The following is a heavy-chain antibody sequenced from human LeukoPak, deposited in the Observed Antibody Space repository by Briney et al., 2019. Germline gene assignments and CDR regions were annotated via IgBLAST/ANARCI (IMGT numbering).Heavy chain of an antibody. Sequence: PGGSLRLSCAASGFTFDDYAMHWVRQAPGKGLEWVSGISWNSGSIGYADSVKGRFTISRDNAKNSLYLQMNSLRAEDTALYYCAKAANLVGDFDYWGQGTLVTVPS. V-gene: IGHV3-9*01. CDR2: ISWNSGSI. D-gene: IGHD1-26*01. CDR1: GFTFDDYA. J-gene: IGHJ4*02. CDR3: AKAANLVGDFDY.